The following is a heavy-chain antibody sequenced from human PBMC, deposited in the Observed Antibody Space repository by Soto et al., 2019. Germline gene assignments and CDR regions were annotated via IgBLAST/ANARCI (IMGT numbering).Heavy chain of an antibody. Sequence: GESLKISCKGSGYSFTSYWIGWVRQMRGKGLEWMGIIYPGDSDTRYSPSFQGQVTISADKSISTAYLQWSSLKASDTAMYYCARHLAAGNYYYFGMDVWGQGTTVTVSS. CDR2: IYPGDSDT. D-gene: IGHD6-13*01. CDR1: GYSFTSYW. CDR3: ARHLAAGNYYYFGMDV. V-gene: IGHV5-51*01. J-gene: IGHJ6*02.